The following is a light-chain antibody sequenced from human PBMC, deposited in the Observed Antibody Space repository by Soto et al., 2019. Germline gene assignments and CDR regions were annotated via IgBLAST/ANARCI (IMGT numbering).Light chain of an antibody. CDR1: ESISNY. CDR2: SAS. CDR3: QQTCSNLLA. J-gene: IGKJ4*01. V-gene: IGKV1-39*01. Sequence: IQLTQSPSSLSASAGDRVTIACRASESISNYLNWYQLKPGEAPKVLIYSASTLRGGVPSRFNGTGSGTEFTLTISRLQPEDVATYFGQQTCSNLLAFGGGTKGEIK.